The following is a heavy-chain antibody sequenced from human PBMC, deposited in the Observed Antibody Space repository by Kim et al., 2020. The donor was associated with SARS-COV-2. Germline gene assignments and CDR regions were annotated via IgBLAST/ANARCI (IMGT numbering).Heavy chain of an antibody. CDR1: GFTFSSYA. V-gene: IGHV3-23*01. D-gene: IGHD3-16*01. J-gene: IGHJ6*02. CDR3: AKDLWAVGGWERQTGYYGMDV. CDR2: ISGSGGST. Sequence: GGSLRLSCAASGFTFSSYAMSWVRQAPGKGLEWVSAISGSGGSTYYADSVKGRFTISRDNSKNTLYLQMNSLRAEDTAVYYCAKDLWAVGGWERQTGYYGMDVWGQGTTVTVSS.